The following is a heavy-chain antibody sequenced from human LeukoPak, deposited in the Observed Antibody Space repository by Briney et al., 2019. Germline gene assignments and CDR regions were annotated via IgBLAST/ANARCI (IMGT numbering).Heavy chain of an antibody. V-gene: IGHV3-23*01. J-gene: IGHJ4*02. Sequence: GGSLRLSCAASGFTFSTYAMGWVRQAPGKGLEWVSGISGRGSSTYYSDSVKGRFTISRDNSRNTLSLQMTSLRAEDTAVYYCAKVVAGNIDYYFDYWGQGILVAVSS. CDR1: GFTFSTYA. D-gene: IGHD2/OR15-2a*01. CDR3: AKVVAGNIDYYFDY. CDR2: ISGRGSST.